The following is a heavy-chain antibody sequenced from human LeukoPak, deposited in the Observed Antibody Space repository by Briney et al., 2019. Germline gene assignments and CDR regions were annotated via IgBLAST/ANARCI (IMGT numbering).Heavy chain of an antibody. D-gene: IGHD6-19*01. Sequence: GESLKISCKGSGYNFTKYWIGWVRQMPGKGLEWMGIIYPGDSDTRYSPSFQGQVTISADKSISTAYLQWSSLQASDTAMYYCARRSGWYMGYYYYGMGVWGQGTTVTVSS. V-gene: IGHV5-51*01. CDR3: ARRSGWYMGYYYYGMGV. CDR2: IYPGDSDT. CDR1: GYNFTKYW. J-gene: IGHJ6*02.